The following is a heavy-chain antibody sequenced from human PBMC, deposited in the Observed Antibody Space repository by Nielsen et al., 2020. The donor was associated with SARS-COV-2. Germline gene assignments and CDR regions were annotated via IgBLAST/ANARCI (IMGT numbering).Heavy chain of an antibody. D-gene: IGHD2-2*01. J-gene: IGHJ6*02. V-gene: IGHV4-61*02. CDR1: GGSISSGSYY. CDR2: IYTSGST. Sequence: SETLSLTCTVSGGSISSGSYYWSWIRQPAGKGLEWIGRIYTSGSTNYNPSLKSRVTISVDTSKNQFSLKLCSVTAADTAVYYCAREDIVVVPAAMPYYYYYGMDVWGQGTTVTVSS. CDR3: AREDIVVVPAAMPYYYYYGMDV.